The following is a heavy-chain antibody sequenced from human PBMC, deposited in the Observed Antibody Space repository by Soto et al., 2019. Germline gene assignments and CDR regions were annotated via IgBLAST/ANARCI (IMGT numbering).Heavy chain of an antibody. V-gene: IGHV3-21*01. J-gene: IGHJ4*02. CDR2: ISSSSSYI. Sequence: GGSLRLSCAASGFTFSSYSMNWVRQAPGKGLEWVSSISSSSSYIYYADSVKGRFTISRDNAKNSLYLQMNSLRAEDTAVYYWARFSGVPAAIGAYWGQGTLVTVSS. D-gene: IGHD2-2*01. CDR3: ARFSGVPAAIGAY. CDR1: GFTFSSYS.